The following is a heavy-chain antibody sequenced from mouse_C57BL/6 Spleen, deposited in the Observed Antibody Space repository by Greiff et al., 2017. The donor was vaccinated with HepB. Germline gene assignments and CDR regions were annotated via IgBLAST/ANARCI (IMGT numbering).Heavy chain of an antibody. CDR3: ARGGGYYLDY. Sequence: QVQLQQPGAELVMPGASVKLSCKASGYTFTSYWMHWVKQRPGQGLEWIGEIDPSDSYTNYNQKFKGKSTLTVDKSSSTAYMQLSSLTSEDSAVYYCARGGGYYLDYWGQGTTLTVSS. D-gene: IGHD1-1*02. J-gene: IGHJ2*01. CDR2: IDPSDSYT. CDR1: GYTFTSYW. V-gene: IGHV1-69*01.